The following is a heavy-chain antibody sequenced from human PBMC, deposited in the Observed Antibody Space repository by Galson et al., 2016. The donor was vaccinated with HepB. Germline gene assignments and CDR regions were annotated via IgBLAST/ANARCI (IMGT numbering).Heavy chain of an antibody. CDR3: ARGGTGRLAYYYYGMDV. V-gene: IGHV3-30*04. J-gene: IGHJ6*02. D-gene: IGHD1-1*01. Sequence: SLRLSCAASGFTFRYFSIHWVRQAPGKGLEWVTIISDDGSSKYYADSVKCRFTISRDNSKNTVNLQMNNLRTEDTAVYYCARGGTGRLAYYYYGMDVWGPGTTVTVSS. CDR2: ISDDGSSK. CDR1: GFTFRYFS.